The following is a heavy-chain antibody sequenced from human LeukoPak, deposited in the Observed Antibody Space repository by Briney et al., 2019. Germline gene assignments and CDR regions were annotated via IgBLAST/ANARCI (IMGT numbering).Heavy chain of an antibody. V-gene: IGHV4-30-4*01. CDR3: ARGFKYYDILTGYGDYYGMDV. D-gene: IGHD3-9*01. CDR1: GGSISSDDYY. Sequence: PSETLSLTCTVSGGSISSDDYYWSWIRQPPGKGLEWIGYIYYSGSTYYNPSLKSRVTISVDTSKNQFSLKLSSVTAADTAVYYCARGFKYYDILTGYGDYYGMDVWGQGTTVTVSS. J-gene: IGHJ6*02. CDR2: IYYSGST.